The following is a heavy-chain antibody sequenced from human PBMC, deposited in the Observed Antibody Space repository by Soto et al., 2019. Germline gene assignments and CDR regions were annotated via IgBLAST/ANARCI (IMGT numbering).Heavy chain of an antibody. V-gene: IGHV3-23*01. CDR1: GFTFTSQA. CDR2: ISGSGFST. Sequence: GGSLRLSCAASGFTFTSQAMSWVRQAPGKGLEWVSAISGSGFSTYYADSVKGRFTISRDNSKNTLFLEINSLRDDDTAVYYCAKDLAYSSGFLGSWGQGTLVTVSS. D-gene: IGHD6-19*01. CDR3: AKDLAYSSGFLGS. J-gene: IGHJ4*02.